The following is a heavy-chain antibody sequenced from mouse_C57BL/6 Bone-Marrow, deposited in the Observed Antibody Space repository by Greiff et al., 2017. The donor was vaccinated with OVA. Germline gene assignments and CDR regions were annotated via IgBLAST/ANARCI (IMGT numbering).Heavy chain of an antibody. V-gene: IGHV5-6*02. J-gene: IGHJ3*01. CDR2: ISSGGSYT. D-gene: IGHD2-1*01. Sequence: EVMLVESGGDLVKPGGSLKLSCAASGFTFSSYGMSWVRQTPDKRLEWVATISSGGSYTYYPDSVKGRFTISRDNAKNTLYLQMSSLKSEDTAMYYCARRRIYYGSRAYWGQGTLVTVSA. CDR3: ARRRIYYGSRAY. CDR1: GFTFSSYG.